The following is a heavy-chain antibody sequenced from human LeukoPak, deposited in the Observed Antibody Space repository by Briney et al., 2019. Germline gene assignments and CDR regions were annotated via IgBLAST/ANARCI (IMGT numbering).Heavy chain of an antibody. CDR1: GASLSIYY. CDR2: IYYSGST. Sequence: SETLSLTCAVTGASLSIYYSACSSPRPRKGLGWIGYIYYSGSTSSNPPLNSRVTTSIDTSENQVSLELSSVTAADTAVYYCARDWLETRYTYGPAGERYYYYHMDVWGKGTTVTVSS. D-gene: IGHD5-18*01. V-gene: IGHV4-59*01. CDR3: ARDWLETRYTYGPAGERYYYYHMDV. J-gene: IGHJ6*03.